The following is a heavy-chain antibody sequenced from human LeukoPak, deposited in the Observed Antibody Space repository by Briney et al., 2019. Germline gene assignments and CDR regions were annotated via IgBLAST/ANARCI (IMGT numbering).Heavy chain of an antibody. CDR2: VSGSGAST. V-gene: IGHV3-23*01. J-gene: IGHJ4*02. CDR1: GFTFNTYA. Sequence: PGGSLRLSCEASGFTFNTYAMSWLRLPPGKGLQWVSAVSGSGASTYFADSVKGRFTISRDNSKNTLFLQMSSLGVDDAAVYYCATDPQYSGYGRPDYWGQGTLVTVSS. CDR3: ATDPQYSGYGRPDY. D-gene: IGHD5-12*01.